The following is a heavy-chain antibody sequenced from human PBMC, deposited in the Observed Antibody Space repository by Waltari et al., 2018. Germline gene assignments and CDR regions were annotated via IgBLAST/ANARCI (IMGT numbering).Heavy chain of an antibody. J-gene: IGHJ4*02. D-gene: IGHD3-10*01. CDR2: ITGSGSTK. CDR3: AREDYYGSGSVDY. CDR1: GFSFPTYT. V-gene: IGHV3-48*04. Sequence: ELQLVESGGDLVQPGGSLRLSCAASGFSFPTYTMNWVRQAPGKGLDGVSYITGSGSTKFYGAAVKCRFTISRDNAKNSLYLQMDILRVEDTAIYYCAREDYYGSGSVDYWGQGTLVTVSS.